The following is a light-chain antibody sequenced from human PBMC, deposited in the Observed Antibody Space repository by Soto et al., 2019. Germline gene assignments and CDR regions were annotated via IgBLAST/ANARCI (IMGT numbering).Light chain of an antibody. J-gene: IGLJ2*01. CDR3: AAWDDSLNGLV. V-gene: IGLV1-44*01. CDR2: TNN. Sequence: QSVLTQPPSASATPGQRVTISCSGGSSNIGSYAVNWYQQRPGTAPKLLIYTNNQRPSGVPDRFSGSKSGTSASLAIAGLQSGDEADYYCAAWDDSLNGLVFGGRTKLTGL. CDR1: SSNIGSYA.